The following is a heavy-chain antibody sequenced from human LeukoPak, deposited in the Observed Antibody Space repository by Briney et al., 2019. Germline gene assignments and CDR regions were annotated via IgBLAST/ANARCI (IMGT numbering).Heavy chain of an antibody. D-gene: IGHD6-13*01. CDR1: GGSFSGHY. V-gene: IGHV4-34*01. CDR3: ARERRQIAAAGTDAFDI. CDR2: INHSGST. J-gene: IGHJ3*02. Sequence: SETLSLTCAVYGGSFSGHYWSWIRQPPGKGLEWIGGINHSGSTNYNPSLKSRVTISVDTSKNQFSLKLSSVTAADTAVYYCARERRQIAAAGTDAFDIWGQGTMVTVSS.